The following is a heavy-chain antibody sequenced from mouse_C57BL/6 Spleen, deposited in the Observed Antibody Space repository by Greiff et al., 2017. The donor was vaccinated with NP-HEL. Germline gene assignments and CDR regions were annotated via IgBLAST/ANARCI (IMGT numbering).Heavy chain of an antibody. CDR1: GYTFTSYW. Sequence: QVQLKQPGAELVRPGSSVKLSCKASGYTFTSYWMDWVKQRPGQGLEWIGNIYPSDSETHYNQKFKDKATLTVDKSSSTAYMQLSSLTSEDSAVYYCARRILRSPTLYFDYWGQGTTLTVSS. CDR3: ARRILRSPTLYFDY. V-gene: IGHV1-61*01. CDR2: IYPSDSET. D-gene: IGHD1-1*01. J-gene: IGHJ2*01.